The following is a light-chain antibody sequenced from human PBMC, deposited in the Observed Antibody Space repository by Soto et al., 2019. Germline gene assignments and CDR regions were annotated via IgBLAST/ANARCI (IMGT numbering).Light chain of an antibody. CDR3: QQSYSVIT. CDR1: QSISSY. Sequence: DIQITQSPSSLSASVVERFTITFRASQSISSYLNWYQQKPGKAPKLLIYAASSLQSGVPSRFSGSGSGTDFTLTISSLQPEDFATYYCQQSYSVITFGQGTRLEIK. J-gene: IGKJ5*01. CDR2: AAS. V-gene: IGKV1-39*01.